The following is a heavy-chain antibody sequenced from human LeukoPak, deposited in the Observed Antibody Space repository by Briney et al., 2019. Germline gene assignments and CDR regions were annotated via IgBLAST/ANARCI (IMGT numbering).Heavy chain of an antibody. V-gene: IGHV3-30*02. CDR3: AKRGGTAVTTSNFHMDV. J-gene: IGHJ6*03. Sequence: GGSLRLSCAASGFTFSSYGMHWVRQAPGKGLEWVAFIGYDGSNKYTADSARGRFTLSRDNSKGTLYLQMNSLRAEDTAVYYCAKRGGTAVTTSNFHMDVWGKGTTVTVSS. D-gene: IGHD4-17*01. CDR1: GFTFSSYG. CDR2: IGYDGSNK.